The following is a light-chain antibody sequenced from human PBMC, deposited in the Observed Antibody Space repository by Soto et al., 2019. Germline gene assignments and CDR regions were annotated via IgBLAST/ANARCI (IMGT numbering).Light chain of an antibody. CDR1: SGHSSNA. V-gene: IGLV4-69*02. CDR2: LNSDGSH. J-gene: IGLJ2*01. Sequence: QLVLTQPPSASASLGASVKLTCTLSSGHSSNAIAWHQQQPEKGPRYLMKLNSDGSHTKGDGIPDRFSGSSSGTERYLTISSLQSEDEADYYCQTWGTGIQVFGGGTKLTVL. CDR3: QTWGTGIQV.